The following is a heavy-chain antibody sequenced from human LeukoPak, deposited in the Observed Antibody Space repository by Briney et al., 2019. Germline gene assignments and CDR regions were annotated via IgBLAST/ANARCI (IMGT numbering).Heavy chain of an antibody. CDR2: ISAGGGST. D-gene: IGHD6-19*01. CDR3: AKAGGWTNCFDY. Sequence: PGGSLRLSCAASGFTFSSYAMTWVRQAPGKGLEWVSAISAGGGSTYYADSVKGRFTISRDNSKNTLYLQLNSLRAEDTAVYYCAKAGGWTNCFDYWGQGTLVTVSS. J-gene: IGHJ4*02. CDR1: GFTFSSYA. V-gene: IGHV3-23*01.